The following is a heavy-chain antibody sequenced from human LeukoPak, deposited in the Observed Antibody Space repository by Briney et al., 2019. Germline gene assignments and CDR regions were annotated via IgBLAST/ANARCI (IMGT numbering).Heavy chain of an antibody. D-gene: IGHD3-10*01. CDR3: ARGGIASDGSGSFDY. CDR2: IWYDGSNR. J-gene: IGHJ4*02. Sequence: PGRSLRLSCAASGFTFSKYVMHWVRQAPGKGLEWVAVIWYDGSNRYYEDSVKGRFTISRDKSKNTLYLQMDSLRAEDTAVYYCARGGIASDGSGSFDYRGQGILVTVSS. CDR1: GFTFSKYV. V-gene: IGHV3-33*01.